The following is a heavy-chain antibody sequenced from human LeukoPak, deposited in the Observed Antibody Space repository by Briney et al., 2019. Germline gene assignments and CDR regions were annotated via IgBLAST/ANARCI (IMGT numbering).Heavy chain of an antibody. CDR1: GGSVSSGTYY. Sequence: SETLSLTCTVSGGSVSSGTYYWSWIRQPPGKGLEWIGDIYYSGSTKHDPSLKSRVTMSLDTSKNQISLELSSITAADTAVYYCARILVAAAAYDYWGQGTLVTVSS. CDR2: IYYSGST. D-gene: IGHD6-13*01. V-gene: IGHV4-61*01. J-gene: IGHJ4*02. CDR3: ARILVAAAAYDY.